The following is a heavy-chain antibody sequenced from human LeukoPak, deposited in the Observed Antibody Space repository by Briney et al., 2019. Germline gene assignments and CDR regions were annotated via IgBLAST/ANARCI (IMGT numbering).Heavy chain of an antibody. CDR3: TTGIRGD. Sequence: GGSLRLSCAASGFTFSAYSMNWVRQAPGKGLEWVGRIASKTDGGTTDYAAPVKGRFTISRDDSKNTLFLQMNSLKTEDTAVYYCTTGIRGDCGQGTLVTVSS. J-gene: IGHJ4*02. V-gene: IGHV3-15*04. CDR2: IASKTDGGTT. CDR1: GFTFSAYS.